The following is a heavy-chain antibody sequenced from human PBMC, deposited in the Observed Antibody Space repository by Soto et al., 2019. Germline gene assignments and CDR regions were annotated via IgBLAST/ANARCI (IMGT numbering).Heavy chain of an antibody. J-gene: IGHJ4*02. CDR1: GGSINSYW. Sequence: ETLSLTCSVSGGSINSYWWSWIRQPAGKGLEWIGRVYSTGTTDYNPSLNSRATMSVETSKNQFSLKLTSVTAADTAVYYCARDIGSYAYGEGYWGQGIQVTVS. V-gene: IGHV4-4*07. CDR2: VYSTGTT. CDR3: ARDIGSYAYGEGY. D-gene: IGHD3-10*01.